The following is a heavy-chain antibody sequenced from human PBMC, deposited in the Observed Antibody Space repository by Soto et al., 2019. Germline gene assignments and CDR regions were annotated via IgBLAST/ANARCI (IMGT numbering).Heavy chain of an antibody. V-gene: IGHV4-39*01. CDR2: IYYSGST. CDR1: GGSISSSSYY. Sequence: SETLSLTCTVSGGSISSSSYYWGWIRQPPGKGLEWIGSIYYSGSTYYNPSLKSRVTISVDTSKNQFSLKLSSVTAADMAVYYCARHGQYSSGWGMDYWGQGTLVTVSS. D-gene: IGHD6-19*01. CDR3: ARHGQYSSGWGMDY. J-gene: IGHJ4*02.